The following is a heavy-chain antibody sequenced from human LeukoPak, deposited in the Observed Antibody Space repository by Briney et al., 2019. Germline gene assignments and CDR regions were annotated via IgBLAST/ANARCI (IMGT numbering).Heavy chain of an antibody. CDR1: GGSFSGYY. CDR2: INHSGST. J-gene: IGHJ4*02. CDR3: ARVSTPTITIFGVVTRYYFDY. D-gene: IGHD3-3*01. Sequence: SETLSLTCAVYGGSFSGYYWSWIRQPPGKGLEWNGEINHSGSTNYNPSLKSRVTISVDTSKNQFSLKLSSVTAADTAVYYCARVSTPTITIFGVVTRYYFDYWGQGTLVTVSS. V-gene: IGHV4-34*01.